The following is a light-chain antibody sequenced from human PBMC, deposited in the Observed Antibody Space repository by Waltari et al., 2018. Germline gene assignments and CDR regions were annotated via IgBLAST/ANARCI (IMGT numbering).Light chain of an antibody. CDR2: GTD. CDR3: QSYDITLTAPYV. J-gene: IGLJ1*01. CDR1: SSNIGAGYG. V-gene: IGLV1-40*01. Sequence: QSVLTQPPSVSGAPGQRVTISCTGSSSNIGAGYGVYWYQQLPGTAPKFLISGTDNRPSGVPDLFSASRSGTSASLVITGLQAEDEADYYCQSYDITLTAPYVFGTGTKVTVL.